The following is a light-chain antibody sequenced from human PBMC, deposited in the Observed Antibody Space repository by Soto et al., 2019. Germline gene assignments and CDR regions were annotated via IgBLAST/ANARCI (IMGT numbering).Light chain of an antibody. CDR1: SSDVGGYTY. V-gene: IGLV2-14*01. J-gene: IGLJ1*01. CDR2: EVS. CDR3: SSYTSTSSSYV. Sequence: QSALTQPASVSGSPGQSITISCSGTSSDVGGYTYVSWYQQHPGKAPKVIIYEVSNRPSGVSSRFSGSKSGKTASLTISGLQAEDESDYYCSSYTSTSSSYVFGTGKKVTV.